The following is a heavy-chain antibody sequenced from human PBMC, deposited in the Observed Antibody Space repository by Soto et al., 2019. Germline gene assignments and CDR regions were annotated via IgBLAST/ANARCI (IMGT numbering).Heavy chain of an antibody. J-gene: IGHJ6*02. Sequence: SLTCTVSGGSISSGDYYWSWIRQPPGKGLEWIGYIYYGGSTYYNPSLKSRVTISVDTSKNQFSLKLSSVTAADTAVYCCGREMTPEDGRLNDYYGMDVWGQGTTVTVSS. CDR2: IYYGGST. V-gene: IGHV4-30-4*01. CDR3: GREMTPEDGRLNDYYGMDV. CDR1: GGSISSGDYY. D-gene: IGHD1-1*01.